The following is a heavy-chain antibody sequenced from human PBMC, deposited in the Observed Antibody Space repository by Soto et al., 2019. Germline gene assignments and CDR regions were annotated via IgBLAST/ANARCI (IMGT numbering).Heavy chain of an antibody. Sequence: QVQLVQSGAEVKKPGSSVKVSCKASGGTFSSYAISWVRQAPGQGLEWMGGIIPIFGTANYAQKFQGRVTITADKSPSTAYMELSSLRSEDTAVYYCARAEPRVVTATPHFDYWGQGTLVTVSS. CDR3: ARAEPRVVTATPHFDY. D-gene: IGHD2-21*02. CDR2: IIPIFGTA. V-gene: IGHV1-69*06. CDR1: GGTFSSYA. J-gene: IGHJ4*02.